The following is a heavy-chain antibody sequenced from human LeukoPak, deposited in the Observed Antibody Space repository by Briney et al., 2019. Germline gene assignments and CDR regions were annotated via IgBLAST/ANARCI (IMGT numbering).Heavy chain of an antibody. CDR1: GFTFSSYW. J-gene: IGHJ5*02. V-gene: IGHV3-74*01. Sequence: GGSLRLSCAASGFTFSSYWMHWVRQGPGKGLVWVSRINSEGSTTTYADSVKGRFTISRDNSKNTLYLQMNSLRAEDTAVYYCARDPGFGELFPQNWFDPWGQGTLVTVSS. D-gene: IGHD3-10*01. CDR2: INSEGSTT. CDR3: ARDPGFGELFPQNWFDP.